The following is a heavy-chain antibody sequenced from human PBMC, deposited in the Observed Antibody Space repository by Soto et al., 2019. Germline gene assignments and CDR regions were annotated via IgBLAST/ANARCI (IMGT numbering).Heavy chain of an antibody. CDR2: IYYSGST. Sequence: QVQLQESGPGLVKPSETLSLTCTVSGGSISSYYWGWIRQPPGKGLEWIGYIYYSGSTNYNPSLKSRVPISVDTSKNQFSLKLSSVTAADTAVYYCARSFYGDYSVFDYWGQGTLVTVSS. J-gene: IGHJ4*02. CDR3: ARSFYGDYSVFDY. D-gene: IGHD4-17*01. V-gene: IGHV4-59*01. CDR1: GGSISSYY.